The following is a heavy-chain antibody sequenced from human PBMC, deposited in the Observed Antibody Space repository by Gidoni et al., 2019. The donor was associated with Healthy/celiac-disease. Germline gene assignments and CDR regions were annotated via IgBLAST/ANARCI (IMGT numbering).Heavy chain of an antibody. D-gene: IGHD6-6*01. CDR3: ASQYSSSSRGFDY. CDR1: GGSIRSSSYY. CDR2: IYYSGST. V-gene: IGHV4-39*01. J-gene: IGHJ4*02. Sequence: QLQLQESGPGLVKPSDTPSLTCTVSGGSIRSSSYYWGWLRQPPGKGLEWIGSIYYSGSTYYNPSLKSRVTISVDTSKNQFSLKPSSVTAADTAVYYCASQYSSSSRGFDYWGQGTLVTVSS.